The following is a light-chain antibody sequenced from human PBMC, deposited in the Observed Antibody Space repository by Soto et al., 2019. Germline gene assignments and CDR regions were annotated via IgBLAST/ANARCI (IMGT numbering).Light chain of an antibody. Sequence: EIVLTQSPSTLSLSPGERATLSCRASQSVSSYLAWYQQKPGQAPRLLIYDASNRATGIPARFSGSGSGTDFSLPISSLEPEDCAVYYCQQRSNWPTFGGGTKVEIK. CDR1: QSVSSY. CDR3: QQRSNWPT. J-gene: IGKJ4*01. V-gene: IGKV3-11*01. CDR2: DAS.